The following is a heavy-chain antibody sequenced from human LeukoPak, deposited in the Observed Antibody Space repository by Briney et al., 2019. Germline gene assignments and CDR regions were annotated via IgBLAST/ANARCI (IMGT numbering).Heavy chain of an antibody. CDR3: ARVQDEGYCSGGSCSNWFDP. D-gene: IGHD2-15*01. Sequence: SVKVSCKASGGTFSSYAISWVRQAPGQGLEWMGGIIPIFGTANYAQKFQGRVTITADESTSTAYMELSSLRSEDTAVYYCARVQDEGYCSGGSCSNWFDPWGQGTLVTVSS. CDR2: IIPIFGTA. V-gene: IGHV1-69*13. CDR1: GGTFSSYA. J-gene: IGHJ5*02.